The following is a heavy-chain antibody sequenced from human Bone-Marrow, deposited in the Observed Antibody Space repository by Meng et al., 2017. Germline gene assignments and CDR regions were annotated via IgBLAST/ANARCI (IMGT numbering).Heavy chain of an antibody. Sequence: GGSLRLSCAASGFTFSSYAMHWVRQAPGKGLEWVAVISYDGSNKYYADSVKGRFTISRDNSKSTLYLQMNSLRAEDTAVYYCARVSRKSFDFWSGYLTYWGQGTLVTVSS. CDR1: GFTFSSYA. V-gene: IGHV3-30*01. D-gene: IGHD3-3*01. J-gene: IGHJ4*02. CDR2: ISYDGSNK. CDR3: ARVSRKSFDFWSGYLTY.